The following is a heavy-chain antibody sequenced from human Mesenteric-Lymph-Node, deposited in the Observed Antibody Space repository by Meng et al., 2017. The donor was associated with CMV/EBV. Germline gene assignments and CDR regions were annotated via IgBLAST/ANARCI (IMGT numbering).Heavy chain of an antibody. V-gene: IGHV5-51*01. J-gene: IGHJ2*01. D-gene: IGHD2-2*01. CDR2: IYPGDPES. Sequence: GRPLRLSWKGPGYTSISYWIGWVRQMPGKGLGWMGFIYPGDPESRYSPTFQGQVTMSADKSISTAYLQWSSLKASDSATYYCARRGGCCSSTRCFLVSYWYFDLWGRGTLVTVSS. CDR1: GYTSISYW. CDR3: ARRGGCCSSTRCFLVSYWYFDL.